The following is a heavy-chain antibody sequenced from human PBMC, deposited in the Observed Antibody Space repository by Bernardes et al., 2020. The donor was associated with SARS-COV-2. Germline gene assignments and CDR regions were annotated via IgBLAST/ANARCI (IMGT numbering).Heavy chain of an antibody. CDR3: ARHMMASITIVGVVRAGNWVDP. CDR2: IYYSGST. D-gene: IGHD3-3*01. J-gene: IGHJ5*02. Sequence: SETLSLTCTVSGGSISSSSYYWGWIRQPPGKGLEWIGSIYYSGSTYYNPSLKSRVTISVDTSKNQFSLKLSSVTAADTAVYYCARHMMASITIVGVVRAGNWVDPWGQGTPVTVPS. V-gene: IGHV4-39*01. CDR1: GGSISSSSYY.